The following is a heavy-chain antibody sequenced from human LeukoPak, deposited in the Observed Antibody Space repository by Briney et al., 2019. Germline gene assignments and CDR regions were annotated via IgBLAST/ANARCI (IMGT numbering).Heavy chain of an antibody. CDR3: AIRYFYDSSGYYFPRVNDSFDI. D-gene: IGHD3-22*01. Sequence: GESLKISCKGSGYSFTSYCIGWGLQMPGKGVEWMGIIYSGGSGTRYSPSFQGQVTISADKSISTAYLQWSSLKASDTAMYYCAIRYFYDSSGYYFPRVNDSFDIWGQGTIVTVSS. CDR2: IYSGGSGT. CDR1: GYSFTSYC. V-gene: IGHV5-51*01. J-gene: IGHJ3*02.